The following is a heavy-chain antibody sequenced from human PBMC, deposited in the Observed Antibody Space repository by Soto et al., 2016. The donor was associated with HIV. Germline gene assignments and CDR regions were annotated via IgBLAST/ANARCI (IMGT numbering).Heavy chain of an antibody. Sequence: QVQLVQSGAEVKKPGASVKVSCKASGYTFTSYGISWVRQAPGQGLEWMGWINPNNGDTNYAQKFQGRVTLTRDTSISTAYLELAKLTSDDTAVFYCARIRIEAAGRGFDYWGQGSLLIVSS. V-gene: IGHV1-2*02. D-gene: IGHD6-13*01. CDR3: ARIRIEAAGRGFDY. J-gene: IGHJ4*02. CDR1: GYTFTSYG. CDR2: INPNNGDT.